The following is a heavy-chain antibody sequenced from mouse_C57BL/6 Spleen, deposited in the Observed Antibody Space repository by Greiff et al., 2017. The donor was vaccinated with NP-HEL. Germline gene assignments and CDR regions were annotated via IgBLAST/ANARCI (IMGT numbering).Heavy chain of an antibody. Sequence: VMLVESGPGLVAPSQRLSITCTVSGFSLTSYGVSWVRQPPGKGLEWLGVIWGDGSTTYHSALLSRLSISKDNSKSQVFVKLNSLQTDDTATYYCAKGRGYDAWFAYWGQGTLVTVSA. J-gene: IGHJ3*01. CDR3: AKGRGYDAWFAY. V-gene: IGHV2-3*01. CDR1: GFSLTSYG. CDR2: IWGDGST. D-gene: IGHD2-2*01.